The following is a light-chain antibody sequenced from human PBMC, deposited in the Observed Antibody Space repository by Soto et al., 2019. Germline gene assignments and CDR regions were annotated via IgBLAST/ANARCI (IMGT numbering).Light chain of an antibody. J-gene: IGKJ4*01. CDR3: QQYNTYPLT. Sequence: DIQLTQSPSTLSASVGDRVTITCRASQSISTWLVWYQHNPGKAPNHLIYDASNLESGVPSRISGSGSGTEFTLTISSLQPADFATYYYQQYNTYPLTFGGGTKVDIK. V-gene: IGKV1-5*01. CDR2: DAS. CDR1: QSISTW.